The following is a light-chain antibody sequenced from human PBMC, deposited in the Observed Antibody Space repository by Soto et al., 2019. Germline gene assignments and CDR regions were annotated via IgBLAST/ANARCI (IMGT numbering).Light chain of an antibody. V-gene: IGKV3-15*01. CDR2: GAS. CDR1: QSISSN. J-gene: IGKJ3*01. Sequence: EIVMTQSPATLSVSPGERATLSCRASQSISSNLAWYQQKPGQAPRLLIYGASTRATGIPATFSGSGSGTELTLIISSLQSEDFAVYYCQQYNNWPFTFGPGTKVDIK. CDR3: QQYNNWPFT.